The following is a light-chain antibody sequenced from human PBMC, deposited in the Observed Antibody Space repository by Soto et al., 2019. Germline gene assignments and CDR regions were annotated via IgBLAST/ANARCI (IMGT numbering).Light chain of an antibody. V-gene: IGLV2-8*01. CDR1: GSDVGNYNY. CDR3: STYAGSNSWV. J-gene: IGLJ3*02. Sequence: QAVVTQPPSASGSPGQSVTISCTGTGSDVGNYNYVSWYQQHPGKAPKLMIYEVSKRPSGVPDRFSGSKSGNTASLTVSGLQAEDEADYYCSTYAGSNSWVFGGGTKLTVL. CDR2: EVS.